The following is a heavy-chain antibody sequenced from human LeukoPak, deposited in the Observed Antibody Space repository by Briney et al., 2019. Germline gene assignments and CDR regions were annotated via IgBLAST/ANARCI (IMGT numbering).Heavy chain of an antibody. D-gene: IGHD3-10*01. CDR1: GVSVSSGNYY. V-gene: IGHV4-61*01. J-gene: IGHJ4*02. CDR2: IYYSGST. CDR3: ARTDITMVRGVHFDY. Sequence: SETLSLTCTVSGVSVSSGNYYWSWIRQPPGKGLEWIGYIYYSGSTNYNPSLKSRFTISVDTSKNQFSLKLSSVTAADTAVYYCARTDITMVRGVHFDYWGQGTLVTVSS.